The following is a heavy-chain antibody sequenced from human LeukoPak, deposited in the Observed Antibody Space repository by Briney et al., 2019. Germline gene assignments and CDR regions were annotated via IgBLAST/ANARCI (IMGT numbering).Heavy chain of an antibody. Sequence: ASVKVSCKASGYTFTSYGISWVRQAPGQGLEWMGWISAYNGNTNYAQKLQGRVTMTTDTSTSTAYMELRSLRSDDTAVYYCAADGPRVAVAGTGNDAFDIWGQGTMVTVSS. D-gene: IGHD6-19*01. J-gene: IGHJ3*02. V-gene: IGHV1-18*01. CDR3: AADGPRVAVAGTGNDAFDI. CDR2: ISAYNGNT. CDR1: GYTFTSYG.